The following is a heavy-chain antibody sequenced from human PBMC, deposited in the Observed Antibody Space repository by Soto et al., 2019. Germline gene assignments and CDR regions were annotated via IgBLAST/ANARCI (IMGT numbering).Heavy chain of an antibody. CDR3: ARAAGDRSGWSLHIVY. D-gene: IGHD6-19*01. CDR2: ISGGGDTT. V-gene: IGHV3-23*01. CDR1: GFTFSSYV. Sequence: PGGSLRLSCAASGFTFSSYVMSWVSRAPGKGLEWVSAISGGGDTTYYADSVKGRFNISRDHSKNTLYVQMNSLRAEETAVYFCARAAGDRSGWSLHIVYCGLGT. J-gene: IGHJ4*02.